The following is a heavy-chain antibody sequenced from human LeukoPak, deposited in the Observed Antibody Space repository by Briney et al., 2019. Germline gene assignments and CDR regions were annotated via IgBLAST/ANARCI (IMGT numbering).Heavy chain of an antibody. CDR1: GGSFSTSW. V-gene: IGHV4-34*01. CDR2: INHRGST. Sequence: SETLSLTCAVYGGSFSTSWWSWIRQAPGKGLEWIGEINHRGSTNYNPSLKSRVTISLDTPNSQFSLSLSFLTAADTAMYYCQGVPLGYSSGWTSDYPYMDVWGKGTPVTVS. J-gene: IGHJ6*03. D-gene: IGHD6-19*01. CDR3: QGVPLGYSSGWTSDYPYMDV.